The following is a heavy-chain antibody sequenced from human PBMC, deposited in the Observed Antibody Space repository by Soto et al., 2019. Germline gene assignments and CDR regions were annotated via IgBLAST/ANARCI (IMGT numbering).Heavy chain of an antibody. D-gene: IGHD3-10*01. CDR2: ISYDGSNK. J-gene: IGHJ6*02. CDR3: AKVMKWFGELYYYYYGMDV. Sequence: LRLSCAASGFTFSSYGMHWVRQAPGKGLEWVAVISYDGSNKYYADSVKGRFTISRDNSKNTLYLQMNSLRAVDTAVYYCAKVMKWFGELYYYYYGMDVWGQGTTVTVSS. V-gene: IGHV3-30*18. CDR1: GFTFSSYG.